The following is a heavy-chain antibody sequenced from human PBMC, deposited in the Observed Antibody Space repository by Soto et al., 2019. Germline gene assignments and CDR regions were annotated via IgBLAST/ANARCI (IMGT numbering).Heavy chain of an antibody. CDR2: FYNSGST. V-gene: IGHV4-59*01. Sequence: SETLSLTCTVSGASINSYYWSWIRQPPGKGLEWIGSFYNSGSTNYNPSLKSRVTISVDTSKNQFSLNMNSLIAADTAVYYCASTQKWLVFDFWGLGTLVTVSS. CDR1: GASINSYY. D-gene: IGHD6-19*01. CDR3: ASTQKWLVFDF. J-gene: IGHJ4*02.